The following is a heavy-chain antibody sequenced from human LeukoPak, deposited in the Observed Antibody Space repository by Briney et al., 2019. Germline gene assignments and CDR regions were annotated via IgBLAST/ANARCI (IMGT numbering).Heavy chain of an antibody. V-gene: IGHV1-2*06. J-gene: IGHJ4*02. CDR3: ARGGQPPG. CDR1: GYTFTVYY. Sequence: GASVKVSCKASGYTFTVYYIHWVRQAPGQGLEWMGRISPNTGVTNYAQTFQGRVTMTRDTSISTAYMELSSLRSDDTAVYSCARGGQPPGWGQGTLVTVSS. CDR2: ISPNTGVT. D-gene: IGHD5-12*01.